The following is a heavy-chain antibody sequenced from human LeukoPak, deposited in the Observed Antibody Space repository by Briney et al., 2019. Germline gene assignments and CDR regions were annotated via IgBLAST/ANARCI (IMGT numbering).Heavy chain of an antibody. V-gene: IGHV4-34*01. CDR1: GGSFSGYY. CDR3: ASEGRCSSTSFLNWFDP. J-gene: IGHJ5*02. CDR2: INHSGST. D-gene: IGHD2-2*01. Sequence: SETLSLTCAVYGGSFSGYYWSWIRQPPGKGLEWIGEINHSGSTNYNPSLKSRVTISVDTSKNQFSLKLSSVTAADTAVYYCASEGRCSSTSFLNWFDPWGQGTLVTVSS.